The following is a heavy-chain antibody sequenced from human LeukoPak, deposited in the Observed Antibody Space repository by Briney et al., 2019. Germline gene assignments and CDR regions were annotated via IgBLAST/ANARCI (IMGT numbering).Heavy chain of an antibody. CDR1: GFTFSSYW. CDR3: ARNTYYYDSSGYWAYDY. J-gene: IGHJ4*02. CDR2: IKQDGSEK. V-gene: IGHV3-7*01. D-gene: IGHD3-22*01. Sequence: GGSLRLSCAASGFTFSSYWMSWVRQAPGKGLEWVANIKQDGSEKYYVDSVKGRFTISRDNAKNSLYLQMNSLRAKDTAVYYCARNTYYYDSSGYWAYDYWGQGTLVTVSS.